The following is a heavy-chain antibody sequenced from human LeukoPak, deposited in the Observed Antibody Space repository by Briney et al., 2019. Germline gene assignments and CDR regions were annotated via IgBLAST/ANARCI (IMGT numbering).Heavy chain of an antibody. CDR3: AGGYCSSTTCPFDY. J-gene: IGHJ4*02. V-gene: IGHV1-2*02. CDR2: INPNSGGT. Sequence: ASVKVSCKASGYTFTGYYMHWVRQAPGQGREWMGWINPNSGGTNYAQNFQGRVTMTRDTSISTAFMDLSRLRSHDTAVYYCAGGYCSSTTCPFDYWGQGTLVTVSS. D-gene: IGHD2-2*01. CDR1: GYTFTGYY.